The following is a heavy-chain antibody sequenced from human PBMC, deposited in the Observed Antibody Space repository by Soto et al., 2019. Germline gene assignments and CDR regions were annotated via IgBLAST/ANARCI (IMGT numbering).Heavy chain of an antibody. CDR2: TYYRSKWYY. J-gene: IGHJ4*01. V-gene: IGHV6-1*01. Sequence: PSQTLSLTCAITGDSVSSNSAGWSWVRQSPSRGLEWLGRTYYRSKWYYEYAVSVRGRFTINPDTSKNQYSLQLNSVTPEDTAVYFCARGEQYSGRIFDYWGQGTLVTVS. D-gene: IGHD1-26*01. CDR1: GDSVSSNSAG. CDR3: ARGEQYSGRIFDY.